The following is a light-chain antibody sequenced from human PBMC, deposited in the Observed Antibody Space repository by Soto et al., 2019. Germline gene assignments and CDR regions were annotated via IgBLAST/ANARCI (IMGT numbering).Light chain of an antibody. J-gene: IGKJ2*01. CDR2: LGS. Sequence: DIVMTQSPLSLPVTPGEPASISCRSSQSLLHSNGYNYLDWYLQKPGQSPQLLIYLGSNRASGVPDRFSGSGSGTDFTLKISRVEAVDVGVYYCMQALQTPRYTFGQGTKLEIK. CDR3: MQALQTPRYT. CDR1: QSLLHSNGYNY. V-gene: IGKV2-28*01.